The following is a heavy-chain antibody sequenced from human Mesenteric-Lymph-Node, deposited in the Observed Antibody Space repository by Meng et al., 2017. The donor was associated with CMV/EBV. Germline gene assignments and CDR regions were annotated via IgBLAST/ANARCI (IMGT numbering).Heavy chain of an antibody. Sequence: GGSLRLSCAASGFTFSSYAMSWVRQAPGKGLEWVSVIYSGGSSTYYADSVKGRFTISRDNSKNTLYLQMNSLRAEDTAVYYCAKAAEPYSGRGRGYFDYWGQGTLVTVSS. CDR3: AKAAEPYSGRGRGYFDY. J-gene: IGHJ4*02. V-gene: IGHV3-23*03. CDR1: GFTFSSYA. D-gene: IGHD1-26*01. CDR2: IYSGGSST.